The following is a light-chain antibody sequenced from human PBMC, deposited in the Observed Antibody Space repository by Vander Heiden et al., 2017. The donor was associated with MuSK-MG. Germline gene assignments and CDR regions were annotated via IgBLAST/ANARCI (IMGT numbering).Light chain of an antibody. V-gene: IGLV1-44*01. CDR2: FFN. CDR3: AAWDDSMNGLWV. CDR1: SPNIGSNT. J-gene: IGLJ3*02. Sequence: QSVLTQPPSASGTPGQRVTISCSGSSPNIGSNTVNWYQQPPATTPNLLIFFFNQRRSGAPDRFSFSTSGASASLAISGLQSEEEADDYCAAWDDSMNGLWVFGGGTKLTVL.